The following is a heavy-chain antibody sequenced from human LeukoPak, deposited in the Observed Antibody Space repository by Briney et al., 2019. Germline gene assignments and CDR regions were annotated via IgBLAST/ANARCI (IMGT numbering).Heavy chain of an antibody. J-gene: IGHJ4*02. CDR2: INSDGRIT. V-gene: IGHV3-74*01. CDR1: GFTFSDYW. Sequence: GGSLRLSCAAPGFTFSDYWMHWVRQAPGKGLVGVSRINSDGRITNYADSVKGRFTISRDNAKNSLSLQMNSLRAEDTAVYYCARRDHGDYGEEYWGQGTLVTLSS. D-gene: IGHD4-17*01. CDR3: ARRDHGDYGEEY.